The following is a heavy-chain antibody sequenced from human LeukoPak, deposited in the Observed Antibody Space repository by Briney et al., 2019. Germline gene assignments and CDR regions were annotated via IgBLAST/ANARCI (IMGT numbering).Heavy chain of an antibody. CDR3: ARAILDYGHYDPYYYYYYYGMDV. CDR1: GFTFSRYA. V-gene: IGHV3-30*04. CDR2: ISYDGRNN. D-gene: IGHD4-17*01. Sequence: PGGSLRLSCGASGFTFSRYAMGWVRQAAGKGLEWVEVISYDGRNNYYADSVKGQFTISSDNSKNTLYLQLNSLRAEDTAVYYCARAILDYGHYDPYYYYYYYGMDVWGQVTTVTVSS. J-gene: IGHJ6*02.